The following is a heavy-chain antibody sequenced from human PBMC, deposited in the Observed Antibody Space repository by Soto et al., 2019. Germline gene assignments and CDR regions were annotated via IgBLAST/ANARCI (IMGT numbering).Heavy chain of an antibody. CDR3: ARQYYYDSSGLPIDAFDI. V-gene: IGHV3-30-3*01. D-gene: IGHD3-22*01. Sequence: GGSLRLSCAASGFTFSRYAMHWVRQAPCKGLEWVAVISYDGSNKYYADSVKGRFTISRDNSKNTLYLQMNSLRAEDTAVYYCARQYYYDSSGLPIDAFDIWGQGTIVTVSS. CDR1: GFTFSRYA. CDR2: ISYDGSNK. J-gene: IGHJ3*02.